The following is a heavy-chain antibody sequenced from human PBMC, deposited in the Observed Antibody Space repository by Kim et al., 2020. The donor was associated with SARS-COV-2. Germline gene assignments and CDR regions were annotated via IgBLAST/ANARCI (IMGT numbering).Heavy chain of an antibody. CDR3: AKNWGTAAAGYYFYC. CDR2: ISWNSGTI. J-gene: IGHJ4*02. D-gene: IGHD6-13*01. Sequence: GGSLRLSCAASGFTFGDYAMHWVRRAPGKGLEWVSSISWNSGTIGYADSVRGRFTISRDNAKKSLYLQMNSLRPEDTAFYYCAKNWGTAAAGYYFYCWGQGTLVTVSS. CDR1: GFTFGDYA. V-gene: IGHV3-9*01.